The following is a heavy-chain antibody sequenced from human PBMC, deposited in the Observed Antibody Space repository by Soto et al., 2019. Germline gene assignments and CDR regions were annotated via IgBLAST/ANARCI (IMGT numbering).Heavy chain of an antibody. CDR2: INHSGLT. CDR1: GGSITSHY. Sequence: SETLSLTCSVSGGSITSHYCSWFRQPPGKGLEWIGYINHSGLTSYNPSLKSRVTMSVDTSTNQFSLKVNSVTAADTSLYYCARQGFGQLHGLVDVWGPGTTVTVSS. J-gene: IGHJ6*02. D-gene: IGHD3-10*01. CDR3: ARQGFGQLHGLVDV. V-gene: IGHV4-59*08.